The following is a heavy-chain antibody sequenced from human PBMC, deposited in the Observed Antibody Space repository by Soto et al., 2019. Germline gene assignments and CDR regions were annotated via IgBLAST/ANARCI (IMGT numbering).Heavy chain of an antibody. CDR3: AKLPRDYYYYMDV. Sequence: SLRLSCAASGFTFGSYGMHWVRQVPGKGLEWVAVISYDGSNKYYADSVKGRFTISRDNSKNTLYLQMNSLRAEDTAVYYCAKLPRDYYYYMDVWGKGTTVTVSS. CDR1: GFTFGSYG. V-gene: IGHV3-30*18. J-gene: IGHJ6*03. CDR2: ISYDGSNK.